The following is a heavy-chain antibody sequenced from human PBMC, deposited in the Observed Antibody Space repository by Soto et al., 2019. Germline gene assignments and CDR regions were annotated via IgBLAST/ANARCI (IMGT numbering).Heavy chain of an antibody. Sequence: GGSLRLSCAASGFTFSTYLMSWVRQAPGKGLEWVANIKYDGSDTYYVDSVKGRFTISRDNAKNSLYLQMNSLRGEDTAVYYCARYRCAWGFWGQGTLVTVSS. CDR1: GFTFSTYL. CDR3: ARYRCAWGF. D-gene: IGHD6-19*01. CDR2: IKYDGSDT. J-gene: IGHJ4*02. V-gene: IGHV3-7*01.